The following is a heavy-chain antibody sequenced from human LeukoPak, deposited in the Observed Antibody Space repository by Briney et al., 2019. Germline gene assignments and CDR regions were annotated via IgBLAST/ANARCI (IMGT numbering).Heavy chain of an antibody. Sequence: GGSLRLSCAASGFTFSNYAMSWVRQTPGKGLEWVSTLNSGRGATYYADSVKGRFTISRDNSKTTLYLQMNSLRAEDTAIYYCAKTSRGNSGYDSPFDYWGQGTLVTVSS. CDR1: GFTFSNYA. V-gene: IGHV3-23*01. J-gene: IGHJ4*02. CDR3: AKTSRGNSGYDSPFDY. D-gene: IGHD5-12*01. CDR2: LNSGRGAT.